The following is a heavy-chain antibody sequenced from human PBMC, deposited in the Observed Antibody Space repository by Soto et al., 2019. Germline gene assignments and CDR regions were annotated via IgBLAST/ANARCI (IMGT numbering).Heavy chain of an antibody. CDR2: IYYSGST. V-gene: IGHV4-61*05. J-gene: IGHJ6*02. D-gene: IGHD2-2*01. Sequence: PSETLSLTCTVSGGSISSSSYYWGWIRQPPGKGLEWIGYIYYSGSTDYTPSLNSRVTISVDTSKNQFSLQLSSVTAADTAVYYCARKEYGDGLDVWGQGTTVTVSS. CDR3: ARKEYGDGLDV. CDR1: GGSISSSSYY.